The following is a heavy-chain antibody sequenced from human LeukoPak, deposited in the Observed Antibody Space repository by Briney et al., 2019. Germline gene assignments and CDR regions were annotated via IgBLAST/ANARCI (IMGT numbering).Heavy chain of an antibody. CDR3: ARETSHKGAHYMDV. D-gene: IGHD3-16*01. CDR1: GVSISSYY. J-gene: IGHJ6*03. Sequence: PSETLSLTCTVSGVSISSYYWSWIRQPPGKGLKWIGNIYYSGYTTYSPSLRSRVTISVDTSKNQFSLKLSSVTAADTAVYYCARETSHKGAHYMDVWGKGTTITISS. V-gene: IGHV4-59*01. CDR2: IYYSGYT.